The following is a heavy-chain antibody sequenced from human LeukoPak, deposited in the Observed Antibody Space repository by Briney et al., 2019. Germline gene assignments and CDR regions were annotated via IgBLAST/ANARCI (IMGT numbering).Heavy chain of an antibody. Sequence: ASVTVSCKASGYTFTSYYMHWVRQAPGQGLEWMGIINPSGGSTSYAQKFQGRVTMTRDTSTSTVYMELSSLSTEKPAVYYGGRGLGFSGGPAYGSGSGNGMDVWAKGTRVTVSS. D-gene: IGHD3-10*01. CDR1: GYTFTSYY. CDR3: GRGLGFSGGPAYGSGSGNGMDV. CDR2: INPSGGST. V-gene: IGHV1-46*01. J-gene: IGHJ6*04.